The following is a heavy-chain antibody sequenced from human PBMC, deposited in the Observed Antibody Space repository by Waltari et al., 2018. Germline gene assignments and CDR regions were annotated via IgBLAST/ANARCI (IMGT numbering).Heavy chain of an antibody. CDR1: AYSRYTFTDYY. V-gene: IGHV1-2*02. J-gene: IGHJ4*02. CDR2: INPNRGAT. CDR3: ARGGLRIQGVGSFDY. D-gene: IGHD3-10*01. Sequence: QVQLVQSGAEVKKPGASVKVSCKAAAYSRYTFTDYYIPWVRQAPGQGLEWLGWINPNRGATTFAQNVQDRVTMTRDTSISTAYMELSRLTSDDTAVYYCARGGLRIQGVGSFDYWGQGTLIRVSS.